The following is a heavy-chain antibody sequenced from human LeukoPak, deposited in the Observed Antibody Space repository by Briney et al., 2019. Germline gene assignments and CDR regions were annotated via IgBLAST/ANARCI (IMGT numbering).Heavy chain of an antibody. CDR2: ISSSSSPI. V-gene: IGHV3-48*01. CDR1: GFTLSNYN. Sequence: QPGGSLRLSCAASGFTLSNYNMNWVRQAPGKGLEWVSYISSSSSPIYYADSVKGRFTISRDNAKNSLYLQMHSLRVEDTAVYYCARAPTVLVGYCSSSSCQADYWGQGTLVTVSS. CDR3: ARAPTVLVGYCSSSSCQADY. J-gene: IGHJ4*02. D-gene: IGHD2-2*01.